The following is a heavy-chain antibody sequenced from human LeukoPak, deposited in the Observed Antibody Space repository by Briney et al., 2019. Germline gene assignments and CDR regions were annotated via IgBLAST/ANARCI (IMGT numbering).Heavy chain of an antibody. J-gene: IGHJ5*02. CDR1: GFTFSSYS. D-gene: IGHD2-15*01. V-gene: IGHV3-21*01. CDR3: ARYRVSDYCSGGSCYSALDP. Sequence: GGSLRLSCAASGFTFSSYSMNWVRQAPGKGLDWVSSISSSSSYIYYADSVKGRFTISRDNAKNSLYLQMNSLRAEDTAVYYCARYRVSDYCSGGSCYSALDPWGQGTLVTVSS. CDR2: ISSSSSYI.